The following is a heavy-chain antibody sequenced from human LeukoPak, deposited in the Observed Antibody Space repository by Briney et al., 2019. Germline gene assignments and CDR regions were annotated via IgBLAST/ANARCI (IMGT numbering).Heavy chain of an antibody. CDR3: ARERVTTTSFDY. CDR2: IKQDGGAK. Sequence: GGSLRLSCAASGFTFTNYWMNWLRQAPGKGLEGGANIKQDGGAKNYVDSVKGRFTISRDNAKNSLYLQMNNLRVEDTAVYYCARERVTTTSFDYWGQGVLVTVSS. CDR1: GFTFTNYW. D-gene: IGHD2/OR15-2a*01. J-gene: IGHJ4*02. V-gene: IGHV3-7*01.